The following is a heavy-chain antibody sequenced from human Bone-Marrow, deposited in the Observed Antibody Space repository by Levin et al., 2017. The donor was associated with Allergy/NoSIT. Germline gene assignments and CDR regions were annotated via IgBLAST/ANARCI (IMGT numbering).Heavy chain of an antibody. J-gene: IGHJ4*02. CDR3: AKAGHWNYYFDY. V-gene: IGHV3-23*01. CDR2: ISGSGGNT. D-gene: IGHD1-7*01. CDR1: FFPFLLSS. Sequence: PGGSLILSFSSSFFPFLLSSLLFFLPSPFTFLSFVSTISGSGGNTYYSDSVKGRFTISRDNSKNTLYLQMNSLRAEDTAVYYCAKAGHWNYYFDYWGQGTLVTVSS.